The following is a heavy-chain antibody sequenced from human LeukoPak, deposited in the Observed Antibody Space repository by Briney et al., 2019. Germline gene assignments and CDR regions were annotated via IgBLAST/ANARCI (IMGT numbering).Heavy chain of an antibody. J-gene: IGHJ4*02. CDR1: GYTFTGYY. CDR2: INPNSGGT. V-gene: IGHV1-2*02. D-gene: IGHD5-18*01. Sequence: EASVKVSCKASGYTFTGYYMHWVRQAPGQGLEWMGWINPNSGGTNYAQKFQGRVTMTRDTSISTAYMELSRLRSDDTAVYYCARSDPRIQLWPRPYYFDYWGQGTLVTVSS. CDR3: ARSDPRIQLWPRPYYFDY.